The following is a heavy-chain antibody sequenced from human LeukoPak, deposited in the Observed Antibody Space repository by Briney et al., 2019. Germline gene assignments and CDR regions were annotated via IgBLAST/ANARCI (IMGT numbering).Heavy chain of an antibody. CDR1: GESVSSINGA. V-gene: IGHV6-1*01. D-gene: IGHD6-19*01. CDR2: TCYRSKWYN. CDR3: ARDEGRSGWYTFDY. J-gene: IGHJ4*02. Sequence: SQTLSVTCAISGESVSSINGAWNWIRQSPSRGLEWLGRTCYRSKWYNEYAESMKGRITINPDTSKNQFSLQLNSVTPEDTAVYYCARDEGRSGWYTFDYWGQGTLVTVSS.